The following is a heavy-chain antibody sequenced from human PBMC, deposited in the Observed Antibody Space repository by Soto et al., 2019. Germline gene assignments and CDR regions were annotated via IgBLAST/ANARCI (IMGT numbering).Heavy chain of an antibody. V-gene: IGHV3-23*01. CDR2: ISGTGAGT. Sequence: EVQLLESGGGLVQPGGSLRLSCAASGFTFSSYAMSWVRQAPGKGLEWVSAISGTGAGTYYADSVKGRLTISRDNSENTLYLQMNSLRAEDTAVYYCAKLVTSASFYWGQGTLVTVSS. J-gene: IGHJ4*02. D-gene: IGHD2-2*01. CDR3: AKLVTSASFY. CDR1: GFTFSSYA.